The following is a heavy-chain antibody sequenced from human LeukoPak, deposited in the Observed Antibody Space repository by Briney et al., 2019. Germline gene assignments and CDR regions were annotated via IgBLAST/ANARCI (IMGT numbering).Heavy chain of an antibody. V-gene: IGHV1-18*01. J-gene: IGHJ6*03. D-gene: IGHD6-19*01. CDR1: GYTFTSYG. CDR2: ISAYNGNT. Sequence: GASVKVSCKASGYTFTSYGISWVRQAPGQGLEWMGWISAYNGNTSYAQKLQGRVTMTTDTSTSTAYMELRSLRSDDTAVYYCARVASSGWYEDYYYYYMDVWGKGTTVTVSS. CDR3: ARVASSGWYEDYYYYYMDV.